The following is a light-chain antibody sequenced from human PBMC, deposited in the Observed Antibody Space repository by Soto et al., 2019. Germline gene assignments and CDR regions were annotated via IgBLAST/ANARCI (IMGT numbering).Light chain of an antibody. V-gene: IGKV1-33*01. CDR1: QDISNY. CDR3: QQYDNRPPT. Sequence: DIQMTQSPSSLSASVGDRVTITCQASQDISNYLNWYQQKPGKAPKLLIYDASNLETGVPSRFSGSGSGTDFTFTISRLQPEDIATYYCQQYDNRPPTFGQGTKLEIK. J-gene: IGKJ2*01. CDR2: DAS.